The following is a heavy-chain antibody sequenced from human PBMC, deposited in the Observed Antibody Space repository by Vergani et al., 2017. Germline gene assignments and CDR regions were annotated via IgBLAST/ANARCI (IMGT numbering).Heavy chain of an antibody. CDR3: ARGPSGGTMVLSYYYYGMDV. CDR1: GGSISSGSYY. Sequence: QVQLQESGPGLVKPSQTLSLTCTVSGGSISSGSYYWSWIRQPAGKGLEWIGRIYTSGSTNYNPSLKSRVTISVDTSKNQFSLKLSSVTAADTAVYYCARGPSGGTMVLSYYYYGMDVWGQGP. J-gene: IGHJ6*02. CDR2: IYTSGST. V-gene: IGHV4-61*02. D-gene: IGHD3-10*01.